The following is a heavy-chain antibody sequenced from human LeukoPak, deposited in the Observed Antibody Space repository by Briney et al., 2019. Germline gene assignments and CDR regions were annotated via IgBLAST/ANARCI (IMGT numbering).Heavy chain of an antibody. V-gene: IGHV4-4*07. Sequence: PSETLSLTCTVSGGSISNYYWSWIRQPAGKGLEWIGCIYTSGSSNYNLSLKSRITMSVDTSKSEFSLKVTSVTAADTAVYYCARGGSYFYDYYMDVWGKGPRSPSP. CDR1: GGSISNYY. J-gene: IGHJ6*03. CDR3: ARGGSYFYDYYMDV. CDR2: IYTSGSS. D-gene: IGHD1-26*01.